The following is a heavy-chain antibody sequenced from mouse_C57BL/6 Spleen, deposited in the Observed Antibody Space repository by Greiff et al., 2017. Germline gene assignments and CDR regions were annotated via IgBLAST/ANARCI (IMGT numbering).Heavy chain of an antibody. V-gene: IGHV7-3*01. D-gene: IGHD2-4*01. CDR2: IRHKANGYTT. CDR3: ARCGDYYDYFEV. Sequence: DVKLVESGGGLVQPGGSLSLSCAASGFTFTDYYMRWVRQPPGKALEWLGFIRHKANGYTTEYSASVKGRFTISRDNSQSILYLQMNALRAEDSVTYCCARCGDYYDYFEVWGTGTTVTVSS. J-gene: IGHJ1*03. CDR1: GFTFTDYY.